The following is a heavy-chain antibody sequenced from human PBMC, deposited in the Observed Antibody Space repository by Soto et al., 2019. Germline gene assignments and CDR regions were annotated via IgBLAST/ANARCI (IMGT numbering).Heavy chain of an antibody. CDR1: GFTFDDYA. CDR3: AKVVRRRGRSWYEPLFDY. D-gene: IGHD6-13*01. Sequence: DVQLVESGGGLVQPGRSLRLSCAASGFTFDDYAMHWVRQAPGKGLEWVSGISWNRGSIGYADSVKGRFTISRDNATNSLDLQMNSLRDEDTALYYCAKVVRRRGRSWYEPLFDYWGQGTLVTVSS. V-gene: IGHV3-9*01. J-gene: IGHJ4*02. CDR2: ISWNRGSI.